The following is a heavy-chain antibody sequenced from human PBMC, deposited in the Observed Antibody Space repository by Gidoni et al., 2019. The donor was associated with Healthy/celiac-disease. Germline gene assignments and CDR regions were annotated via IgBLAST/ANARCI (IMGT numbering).Heavy chain of an antibody. Sequence: QVQLQQWGAGLLKPSETLSLTCAVYGGSFSGYYWSWIRQPPGKGLEWIGEINHSGSTNYNPSLKSRVTISVDTSKNQFSLKLSSVTAADTAVYYCARVRRGYSYGYGVFDYWGQGTLVTVSS. CDR2: INHSGST. V-gene: IGHV4-34*01. CDR1: GGSFSGYY. CDR3: ARVRRGYSYGYGVFDY. J-gene: IGHJ4*02. D-gene: IGHD5-18*01.